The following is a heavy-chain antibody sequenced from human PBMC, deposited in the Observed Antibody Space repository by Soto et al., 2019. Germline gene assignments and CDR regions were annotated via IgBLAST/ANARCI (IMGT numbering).Heavy chain of an antibody. J-gene: IGHJ6*02. CDR1: GYTFTSYG. CDR2: INAYGGNT. CDR3: ASSMIQPYYYYYGMDV. V-gene: IGHV1-18*01. D-gene: IGHD3-22*01. Sequence: ASVKVSCKASGYTFTSYGISWVRQAPGQGLEWMGRINAYGGNTSYAQKFQGRVTMTRDTSTSTVYMELSSLRSEDTAVYYCASSMIQPYYYYYGMDVWGQGTTVTVSS.